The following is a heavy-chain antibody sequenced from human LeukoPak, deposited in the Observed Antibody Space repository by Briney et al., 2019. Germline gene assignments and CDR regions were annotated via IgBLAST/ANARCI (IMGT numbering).Heavy chain of an antibody. CDR2: ISWNGGST. V-gene: IGHV3-9*01. J-gene: IGHJ6*02. CDR1: GFSFVDHG. CDR3: VRVSPTSDYGMDV. Sequence: GRSLRLSCEASGFSFVDHGMHWVRQAPGKGLQWVSGISWNGGSTGYSDSVKGRFTISRDNAKSSLYLQMNNVRIEDTALYYCVRVSPTSDYGMDVWGQGTTVTVSS.